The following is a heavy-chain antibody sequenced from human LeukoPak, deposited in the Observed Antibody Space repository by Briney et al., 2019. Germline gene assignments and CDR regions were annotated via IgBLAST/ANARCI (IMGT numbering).Heavy chain of an antibody. Sequence: KSSETLSLTCSVSGGYISSSSYYWGWIRQPPGKGLEWIGDIYYTGRTYYNSSLKSRLTVSIDTSKNQFSLKLSSVTAADTAVYYCATYDFWSGFQHWGQGTLVTVSS. D-gene: IGHD3-3*01. CDR2: IYYTGRT. J-gene: IGHJ1*01. CDR1: GGYISSSSYY. CDR3: ATYDFWSGFQH. V-gene: IGHV4-39*07.